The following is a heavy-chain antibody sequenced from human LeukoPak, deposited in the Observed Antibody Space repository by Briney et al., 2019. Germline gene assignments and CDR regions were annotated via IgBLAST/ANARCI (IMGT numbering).Heavy chain of an antibody. Sequence: SETLSLTCAVYGGSFSGYYWGWLRQPPGKGLEWIASIYYSGSTYYNPSLKSRVTISVDTSKNQFSLKLSSLTAADTAVYYCARHVRVGGSRGYWGQGTLVTVSS. CDR1: GGSFSGYY. CDR3: ARHVRVGGSRGY. CDR2: IYYSGST. D-gene: IGHD1-26*01. V-gene: IGHV4-39*01. J-gene: IGHJ4*02.